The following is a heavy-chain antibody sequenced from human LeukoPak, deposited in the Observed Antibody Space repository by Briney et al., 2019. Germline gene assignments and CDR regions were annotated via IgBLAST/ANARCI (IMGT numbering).Heavy chain of an antibody. D-gene: IGHD6-19*01. CDR2: IYYSGST. CDR1: GGSISSSSYC. J-gene: IGHJ5*02. V-gene: IGHV4-39*01. CDR3: ARHSSGWYGGVRLDP. Sequence: SETLSLTCTVSGGSISSSSYCWGWIRQPPGKGLEWIGSIYYSGSTYYNPSLKSRVTISVDTSKNQFSLKLSSVTAADTAVYYCARHSSGWYGGVRLDPWGQGTLVTVSS.